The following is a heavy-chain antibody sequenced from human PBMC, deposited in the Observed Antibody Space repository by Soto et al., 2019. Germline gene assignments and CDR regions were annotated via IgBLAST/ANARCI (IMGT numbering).Heavy chain of an antibody. CDR1: GGTFSSYA. D-gene: IGHD5-18*01. J-gene: IGHJ5*02. V-gene: IGHV1-69*01. CDR2: IIPIFGTA. Sequence: QVQLVQSGAEVKKPGSSVKVSCKASGGTFSSYAISWVRQAPGQGLEWMGGIIPIFGTANYAQRFQGRVTITADESTSTAYMELSSLRSEDTAVYYCARDQHATLDTAMVEEWFDPWGQGTLVTVSS. CDR3: ARDQHATLDTAMVEEWFDP.